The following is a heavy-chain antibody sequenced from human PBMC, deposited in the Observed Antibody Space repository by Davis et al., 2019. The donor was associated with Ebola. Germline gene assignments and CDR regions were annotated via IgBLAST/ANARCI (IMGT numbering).Heavy chain of an antibody. CDR3: AKGYRYSEY. CDR1: GFTFSSYA. D-gene: IGHD2-2*02. Sequence: GESLKISCAASGFTFSSYAMSWVRQGPGKGLEWVSSFSASGDSTLYADSVKGRFTISRDNSRNTLFLQMNSVRAEDTAVYYCAKGYRYSEYWGQGTLVTVSS. CDR2: FSASGDST. V-gene: IGHV3-23*01. J-gene: IGHJ4*02.